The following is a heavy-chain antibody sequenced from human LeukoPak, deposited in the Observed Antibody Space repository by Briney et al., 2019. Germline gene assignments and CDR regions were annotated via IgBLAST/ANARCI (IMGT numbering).Heavy chain of an antibody. CDR3: ARVFYCSGGICYLNS. J-gene: IGHJ4*02. Sequence: ASVKVSCKASGYTFTGYYIHWVRQAPGQGLEWMGWINPNSGGTSYAQKFQGRVTMTRDTSITTAYMEPSGLRFDDTAVYYCARVFYCSGGICYLNSWGQGTLVTVSS. D-gene: IGHD2-8*02. CDR1: GYTFTGYY. V-gene: IGHV1-2*02. CDR2: INPNSGGT.